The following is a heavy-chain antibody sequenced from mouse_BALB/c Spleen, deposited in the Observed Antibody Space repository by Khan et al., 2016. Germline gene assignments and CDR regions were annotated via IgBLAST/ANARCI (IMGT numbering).Heavy chain of an antibody. Sequence: QVQLKESGPGLVAPSQSLSITCTVSGFSLTSYGVHWVRQPPGKGLEWLVVIWSDGSTTYNSALKSRLSISKDNSKSQVFLKMNSLLTDDTAMYYCARRDDGGGAMDYWGQGTSVTVSS. J-gene: IGHJ4*01. CDR2: IWSDGST. V-gene: IGHV2-6*02. CDR3: ARRDDGGGAMDY. D-gene: IGHD2-3*01. CDR1: GFSLTSYG.